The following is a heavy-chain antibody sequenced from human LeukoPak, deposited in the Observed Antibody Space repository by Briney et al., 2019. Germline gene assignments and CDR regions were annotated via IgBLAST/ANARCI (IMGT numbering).Heavy chain of an antibody. CDR2: ISGSGDST. V-gene: IGHV3-23*01. CDR1: GFTFSSYA. D-gene: IGHD7-27*01. Sequence: KAGGSLRLSCAASGFTFSSYAMSWVRQAPGKGLEWVSAISGSGDSTYSTDSVKGRFTISRDNSKNTLYLQMNSLRAEDTAVYYCAKKVPANWGSYFDYWGQGTQVTVSS. CDR3: AKKVPANWGSYFDY. J-gene: IGHJ4*02.